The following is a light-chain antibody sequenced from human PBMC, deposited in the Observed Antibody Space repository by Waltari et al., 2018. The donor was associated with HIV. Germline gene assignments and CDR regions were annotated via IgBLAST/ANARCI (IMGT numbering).Light chain of an antibody. Sequence: QSALTQAPSASGSPGQSVTISCTGTSSDVGGYNSVSWYQQHPGKAPKLIIYEVSKRPSGVPDRFSGSKSGNTASLTVSGLQAEDEADYYCSSYAGSNNFVFGTGTKVTVL. J-gene: IGLJ1*01. CDR3: SSYAGSNNFV. CDR1: SSDVGGYNS. CDR2: EVS. V-gene: IGLV2-8*01.